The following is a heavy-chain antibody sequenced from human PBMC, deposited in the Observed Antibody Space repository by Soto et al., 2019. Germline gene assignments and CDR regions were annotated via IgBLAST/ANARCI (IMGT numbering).Heavy chain of an antibody. CDR1: GYTFTNYG. D-gene: IGHD3-10*01. CDR3: ARGVGSGSYYNQYNWFDP. J-gene: IGHJ5*02. Sequence: QVQLVQSGAEVKKPGASVKVSCKASGYTFTNYGISWVRQAPGQGLEWMGWISAYNGNTKYAQKLQGREPITTDTSASTAYMEVRSLRSDDTAVYYCARGVGSGSYYNQYNWFDPWGQGTLVTVSS. CDR2: ISAYNGNT. V-gene: IGHV1-18*01.